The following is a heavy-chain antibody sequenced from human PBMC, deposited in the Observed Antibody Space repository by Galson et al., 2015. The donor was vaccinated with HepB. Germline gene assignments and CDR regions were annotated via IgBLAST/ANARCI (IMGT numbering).Heavy chain of an antibody. CDR3: ARATLTTGFDS. CDR2: IHHTGST. CDR1: GGSITSNNW. J-gene: IGHJ4*02. D-gene: IGHD4-17*01. V-gene: IGHV4-4*02. Sequence: SETLSLTCAASGGSITSNNWWSWVRQPPGKRLEWIGEIHHTGSTNYNPSLQSRVTISTDKSKNQFSLKVNSVTAADTSVYYCARATLTTGFDSWGQGTLVTVSS.